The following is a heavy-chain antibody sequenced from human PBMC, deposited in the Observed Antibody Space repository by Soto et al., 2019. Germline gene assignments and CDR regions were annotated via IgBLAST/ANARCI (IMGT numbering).Heavy chain of an antibody. J-gene: IGHJ5*02. Sequence: SGGSLKISCKGSGYSFTSYWIGWVRQMPGKGLEWMGIIYPGDSDTRYSPSFQGQVTISADKSISTAYLQWSSLKASDTAMYYSARTKLGSGSYYSNNRFDPWGQGTLVTVSS. CDR1: GYSFTSYW. D-gene: IGHD3-10*01. CDR3: ARTKLGSGSYYSNNRFDP. CDR2: IYPGDSDT. V-gene: IGHV5-51*01.